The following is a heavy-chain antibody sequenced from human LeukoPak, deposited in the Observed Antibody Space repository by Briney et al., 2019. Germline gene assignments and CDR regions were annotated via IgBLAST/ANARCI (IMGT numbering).Heavy chain of an antibody. CDR1: GDSISSDY. D-gene: IGHD3-22*01. CDR3: ARGPPTDYYDSSGFYYVFDY. Sequence: SETLSLTCTVSGDSISSDYWSWIRQPPGKGLEWIGEINHSGSTSYNPSLKSRVTISVDTSKNQFSLKLSSVTAADTAVYFCARGPPTDYYDSSGFYYVFDYWGQGTLVTVSS. CDR2: INHSGST. J-gene: IGHJ4*02. V-gene: IGHV4-34*01.